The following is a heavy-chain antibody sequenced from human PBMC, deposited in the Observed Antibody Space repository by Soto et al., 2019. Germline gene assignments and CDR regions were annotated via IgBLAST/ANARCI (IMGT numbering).Heavy chain of an antibody. CDR1: GGSISSGSYY. CDR3: ARYYFDTCGYSNWFDP. J-gene: IGHJ5*02. Sequence: PSETLSLTCTVSGGSISSGSYYWGWIRQPPGKGLEWIGNINYSGSTYYNPSLKSRVTISVDRSKNQHSLRLSSVTAADTALYYCARYYFDTCGYSNWFDPWGQGPLVTVPS. CDR2: INYSGST. V-gene: IGHV4-39*01. D-gene: IGHD3-22*01.